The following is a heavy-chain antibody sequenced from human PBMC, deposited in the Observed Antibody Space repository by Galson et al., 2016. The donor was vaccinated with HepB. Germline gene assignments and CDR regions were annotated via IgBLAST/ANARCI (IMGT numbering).Heavy chain of an antibody. CDR2: ISMRGDSR. CDR1: GFTFGSYG. D-gene: IGHD2-2*01. J-gene: IGHJ6*04. CDR3: VQGSTAPAV. V-gene: IGHV3-23*01. Sequence: SLRLSCAASGFTFGSYGMTWVRQAPGKGLECVASISMRGDSRDYADSVRGRFTISRDNSKNTLYLQMNSLRAEHTALYYCVQGSTAPAVWGKGTPVTVST.